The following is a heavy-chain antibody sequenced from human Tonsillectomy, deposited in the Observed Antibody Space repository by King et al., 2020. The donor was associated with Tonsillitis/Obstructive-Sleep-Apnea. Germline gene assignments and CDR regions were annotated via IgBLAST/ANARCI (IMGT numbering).Heavy chain of an antibody. CDR1: GYTFTSYG. Sequence: QLVQSGAEVKKTGASVKVSCKASGYTFTSYGISWVRQTPGQGLEWMGWISVYNGNPNYVQKFQGRVTMTTDTSTSTAYMELRSLRSNDTAVYYCARGIQGESRDSDFWSGYHTHSSHYYMDVWGKGTTVTASS. V-gene: IGHV1-18*01. J-gene: IGHJ6*03. CDR2: ISVYNGNP. CDR3: ARGIQGESRDSDFWSGYHTHSSHYYMDV. D-gene: IGHD3-3*01.